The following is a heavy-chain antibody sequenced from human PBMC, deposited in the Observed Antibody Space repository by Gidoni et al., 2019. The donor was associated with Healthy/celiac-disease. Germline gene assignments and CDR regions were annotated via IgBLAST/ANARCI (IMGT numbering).Heavy chain of an antibody. CDR3: ARGGVFTDGYNQD. CDR2: IKQDGSEK. CDR1: GFTFSSYW. V-gene: IGHV3-7*03. J-gene: IGHJ4*02. Sequence: VQLVESGGGLVQPGGSLRLSCAASGFTFSSYWMSWVRQAPGKGLEWVANIKQDGSEKYYVDYVKGRFTISRDNAKNSLYLQMNSLRAEDTAVYYCARGGVFTDGYNQDWGQGTLVTVSS. D-gene: IGHD5-12*01.